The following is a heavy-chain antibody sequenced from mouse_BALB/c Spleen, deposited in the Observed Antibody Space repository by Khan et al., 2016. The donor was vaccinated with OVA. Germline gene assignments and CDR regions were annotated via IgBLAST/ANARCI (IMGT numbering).Heavy chain of an antibody. Sequence: EVQLVESGPGLVKPSQSLSLTCTVTGYSITTDYAWNWIRQFPGNKLEWMGFISYSGNTKYNPSFKSRISITRDTSKNQFVLQLKSVTTEDTARYYCARVYGGDFDYWGQGTTLTVSS. CDR3: ARVYGGDFDY. D-gene: IGHD1-1*01. J-gene: IGHJ2*01. CDR1: GYSITTDYA. V-gene: IGHV3-2*02. CDR2: ISYSGNT.